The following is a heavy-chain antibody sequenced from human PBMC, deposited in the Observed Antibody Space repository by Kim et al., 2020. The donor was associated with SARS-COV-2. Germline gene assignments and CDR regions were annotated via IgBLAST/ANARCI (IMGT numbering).Heavy chain of an antibody. V-gene: IGHV3-11*04. Sequence: GSTIYYADSVKGRFTLSRDNAKNSLYLQMNSLRAEDTAVYYCARMGGSSDWGQGTLVTVSS. CDR2: GSTI. CDR3: ARMGGSSD. J-gene: IGHJ4*02. D-gene: IGHD6-19*01.